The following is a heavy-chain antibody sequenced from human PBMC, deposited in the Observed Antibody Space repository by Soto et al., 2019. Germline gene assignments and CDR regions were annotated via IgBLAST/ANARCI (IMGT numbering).Heavy chain of an antibody. D-gene: IGHD6-13*01. CDR1: GYTFTVASYG. V-gene: IGHV1-18*01. CDR2: ISAYNGNT. Sequence: QVQLVQSGAEVKKPGASVNVSCKASGYTFTVASYGITWVRQAPGQGLEWMGWISAYNGNTNYAQKLQGRVTMTTYTSTSTAYMELRSLRSDDTAVYYCARTDSRPPDFDFWGQGTLVTVSS. J-gene: IGHJ4*02. CDR3: ARTDSRPPDFDF.